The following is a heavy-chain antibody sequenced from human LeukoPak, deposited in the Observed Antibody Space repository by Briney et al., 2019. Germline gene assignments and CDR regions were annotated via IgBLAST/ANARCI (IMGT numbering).Heavy chain of an antibody. CDR2: IYTSGST. Sequence: SQTLSLTCTVSGGSISSGTYYWSWIRQPAGKGLEWIGRIYTSGSTNYNPSLKSRLTISVDMSKNQFSLKLSSVTAADTAVYYCARDHSTPNAGYMDVWGRGTTVTVSS. V-gene: IGHV4-61*02. J-gene: IGHJ6*03. CDR3: ARDHSTPNAGYMDV. D-gene: IGHD2-8*01. CDR1: GGSISSGTYY.